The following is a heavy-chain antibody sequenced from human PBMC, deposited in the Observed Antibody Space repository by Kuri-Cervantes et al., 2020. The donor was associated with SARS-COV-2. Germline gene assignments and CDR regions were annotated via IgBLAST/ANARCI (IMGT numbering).Heavy chain of an antibody. D-gene: IGHD1-26*01. J-gene: IGHJ4*02. CDR1: GFTFSDYY. CDR2: ISSSSTI. Sequence: GESLKISCAASGFTFSDYYMNWVRQAPGKGLEWVSSISSSSTIYYADSVKGRFTISRDNAKNSLYLQMNSLRAEDKAVYYCARASLQEYSGSYFHYFDYWGQGTLVTVSS. CDR3: ARASLQEYSGSYFHYFDY. V-gene: IGHV3-69-1*02.